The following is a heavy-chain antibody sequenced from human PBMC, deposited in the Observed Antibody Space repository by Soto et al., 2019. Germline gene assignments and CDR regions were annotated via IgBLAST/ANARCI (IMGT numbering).Heavy chain of an antibody. Sequence: GGSLRLSXAASGFTFSSYSMNWVRQAPGKGLEWVSYISSSSSTIYYADSVKGRFIISRDDARSELYLQLNDLRVEDTATYYCARGGLEPFDHWGQGALVTVSS. CDR1: GFTFSSYS. V-gene: IGHV3-48*04. CDR2: ISSSSSTI. D-gene: IGHD1-1*01. CDR3: ARGGLEPFDH. J-gene: IGHJ4*02.